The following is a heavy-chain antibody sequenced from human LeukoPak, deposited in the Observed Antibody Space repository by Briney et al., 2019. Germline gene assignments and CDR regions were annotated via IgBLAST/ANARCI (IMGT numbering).Heavy chain of an antibody. V-gene: IGHV4-34*01. CDR3: ARGQGSYRFFDY. Sequence: SETLSLTCAVYVGSFSAYHWSWIRKPPGKGLEWIGEINHSGNTNSNPSLKSRVTISVDTSKNQFSLKVTSVTAADTAVYYCARGQGSYRFFDYWGQGTLVAVSP. J-gene: IGHJ4*02. CDR1: VGSFSAYH. CDR2: INHSGNT. D-gene: IGHD1-26*01.